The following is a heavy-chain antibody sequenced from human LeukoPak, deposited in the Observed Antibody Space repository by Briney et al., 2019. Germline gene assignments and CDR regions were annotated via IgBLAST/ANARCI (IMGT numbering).Heavy chain of an antibody. CDR1: GFTFSDWY. CDR2: ISGSGTTK. Sequence: GSLRLSCAASGFTFSDWYVTWIRQAPGKGLEWVSYISGSGTTKHYAASVGGRFTVSRDNAKNLLFLQMNSLRSEDTAVYYCARDPYHYASENWGQGTLVTVSS. D-gene: IGHD3-10*01. J-gene: IGHJ4*02. V-gene: IGHV3-11*04. CDR3: ARDPYHYASEN.